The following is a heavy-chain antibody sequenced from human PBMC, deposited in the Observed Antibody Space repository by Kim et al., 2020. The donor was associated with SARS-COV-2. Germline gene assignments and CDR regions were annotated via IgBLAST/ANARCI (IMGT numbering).Heavy chain of an antibody. CDR3: ARGREPHFLAFAI. Sequence: SVKVSCRAAGGSFSSHAISWVRQAPGQGLEWMGEISPMIGEANYAQEFQGRLTITTDMSTSTAYMELSSLTFDDTAIFYCARGREPHFLAFAIWGHG. V-gene: IGHV1-69*10. J-gene: IGHJ3*02. D-gene: IGHD3-3*02. CDR2: ISPMIGEA. CDR1: GGSFSSHA.